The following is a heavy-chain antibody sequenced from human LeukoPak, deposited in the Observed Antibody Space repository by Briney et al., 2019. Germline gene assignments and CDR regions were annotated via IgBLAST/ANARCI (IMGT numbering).Heavy chain of an antibody. Sequence: PGGSLRLSCAASGFTFSSYAMSWVRQAPGKGLEWVSAISGSGGSTYYADSVKGRFTISRDNSKNTLYLQMNSLRAEDTALYYCARRASDSSGYYYYYYMDVWGKGTTVTVSS. V-gene: IGHV3-23*01. D-gene: IGHD3-22*01. J-gene: IGHJ6*03. CDR2: ISGSGGST. CDR1: GFTFSSYA. CDR3: ARRASDSSGYYYYYYMDV.